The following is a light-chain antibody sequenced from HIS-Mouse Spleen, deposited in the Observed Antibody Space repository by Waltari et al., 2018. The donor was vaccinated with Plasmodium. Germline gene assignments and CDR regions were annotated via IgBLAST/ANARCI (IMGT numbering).Light chain of an antibody. Sequence: AIRMTQSPSSFSASTGDSVTITCRASQGISSYLAWYQQNPGKAPKLLIYAASTLQSGVPSRFSGSGSGTDFTLTISCLQSEDFATYYCQQYYSYPLTFGGGTKVEIK. CDR1: QGISSY. J-gene: IGKJ4*01. V-gene: IGKV1-8*01. CDR3: QQYYSYPLT. CDR2: AAS.